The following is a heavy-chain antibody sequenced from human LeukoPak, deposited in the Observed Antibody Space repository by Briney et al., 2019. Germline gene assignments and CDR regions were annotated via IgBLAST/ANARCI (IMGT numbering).Heavy chain of an antibody. CDR3: ATHSGYSYGFLDY. CDR1: GGTFSSYA. J-gene: IGHJ4*02. CDR2: IIPIFGTA. D-gene: IGHD5-18*01. Sequence: SVKVSCKASGGTFSSYAISWVRQAPGQGLEWMGGIIPIFGTANYAQKFQGGVTITADKSTSTAYMELSSLRSEDTAVYYCATHSGYSYGFLDYWGQGTLVTVSS. V-gene: IGHV1-69*06.